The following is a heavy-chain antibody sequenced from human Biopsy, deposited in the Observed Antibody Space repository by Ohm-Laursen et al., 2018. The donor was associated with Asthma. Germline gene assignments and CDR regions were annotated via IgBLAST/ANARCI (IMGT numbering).Heavy chain of an antibody. V-gene: IGHV4-30-4*01. Sequence: SETLSLTCAVGGAYIGSRDHHWSWIRQSPGTGLEWIGFVFWSGTTHYNRSLERRLSISIDTTRNEFSMTLRSVTAADTAVYFCARVASYGDLYFGIDVWGPGTTASVS. CDR2: VFWSGTT. D-gene: IGHD4-17*01. CDR1: GAYIGSRDHH. J-gene: IGHJ6*02. CDR3: ARVASYGDLYFGIDV.